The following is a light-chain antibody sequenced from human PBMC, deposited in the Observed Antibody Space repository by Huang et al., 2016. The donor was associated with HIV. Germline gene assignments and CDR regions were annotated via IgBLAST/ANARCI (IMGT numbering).Light chain of an antibody. CDR2: KAS. V-gene: IGKV1-5*03. Sequence: DIQMTQSPSTLSASVGDRVIITCRASQSISDWLAWYQQKPGKAPKLLISKASTVESGVPSRFSGSGSGTEFTLTISGLQPDDFAAYYCQQYNSNLYTFGQGTRVEIK. CDR1: QSISDW. J-gene: IGKJ2*01. CDR3: QQYNSNLYT.